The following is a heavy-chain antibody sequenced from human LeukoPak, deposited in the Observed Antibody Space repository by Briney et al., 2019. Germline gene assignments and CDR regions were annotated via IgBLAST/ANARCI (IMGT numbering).Heavy chain of an antibody. Sequence: GGSLRLSCAASGFTLRGYGMHWVRQAPGKGLEWVAFIRSDGSDKSYADSVKGRFTISRDNSENKLYLQINSLRVEDTAVYYCVKDTPTTGYHLDSWGQGTLVTVSS. CDR2: IRSDGSDK. CDR3: VKDTPTTGYHLDS. J-gene: IGHJ4*02. CDR1: GFTLRGYG. V-gene: IGHV3-30*02. D-gene: IGHD1-1*01.